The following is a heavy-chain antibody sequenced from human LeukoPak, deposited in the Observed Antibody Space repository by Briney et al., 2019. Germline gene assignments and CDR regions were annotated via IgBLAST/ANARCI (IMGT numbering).Heavy chain of an antibody. V-gene: IGHV1-69*01. CDR3: ARLGYGDSADY. CDR1: GGTFNSYA. CDR2: IIPIFGTA. Sequence: GASVKVSCKASGGTFNSYAISWVRQAPGQGLEWMGGIIPIFGTANYAQKFQGRVTITADESTSTAYMELSSLRSEDTAVYYCARLGYGDSADYWGQGTLVTVSS. J-gene: IGHJ4*02. D-gene: IGHD4-17*01.